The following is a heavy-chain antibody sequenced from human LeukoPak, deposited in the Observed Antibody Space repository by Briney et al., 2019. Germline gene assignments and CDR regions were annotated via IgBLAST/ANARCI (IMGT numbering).Heavy chain of an antibody. Sequence: SETLSLTCAVYGGSFSGYYWSWIRQPAGKGLEWIGRIYTSGSTNYNPSLKSRVTIPVDTSKNQFSLKLSSVTAADTAVYYCARGVEYDILTGYYTTEHFDYWGQGTLVTVSS. CDR3: ARGVEYDILTGYYTTEHFDY. V-gene: IGHV4-59*10. J-gene: IGHJ4*02. D-gene: IGHD3-9*01. CDR1: GGSFSGYY. CDR2: IYTSGST.